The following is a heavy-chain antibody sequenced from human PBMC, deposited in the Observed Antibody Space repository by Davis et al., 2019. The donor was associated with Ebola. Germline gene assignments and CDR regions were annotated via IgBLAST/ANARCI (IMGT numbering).Heavy chain of an antibody. J-gene: IGHJ4*02. V-gene: IGHV3-49*04. CDR3: TTTTVLTDY. CDR2: IRSKAYGGTT. D-gene: IGHD1-14*01. Sequence: GGSLRLSCTASGFTSGDYAMSWVRQAPGKGLEWVGFIRSKAYGGTTEYAASVKGRFTISRDDSKNTAYLQMNSLKTEDTAVYYCTTTTVLTDYWGQGTLVTVSS. CDR1: GFTSGDYA.